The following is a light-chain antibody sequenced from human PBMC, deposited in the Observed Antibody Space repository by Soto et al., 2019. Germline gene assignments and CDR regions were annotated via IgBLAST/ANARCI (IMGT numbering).Light chain of an antibody. J-gene: IGKJ1*01. CDR3: QQYDSFST. CDR1: QSVSTW. Sequence: DIQMTQSPSTLSASVGDRVTITCRASQSVSTWLAWYQQKPGKAPELLIYETSNVESGVPSRFSGSGSGTQFSLTISSLQPDDFATYYCQQYDSFSTFGQGTKVEVK. V-gene: IGKV1-5*03. CDR2: ETS.